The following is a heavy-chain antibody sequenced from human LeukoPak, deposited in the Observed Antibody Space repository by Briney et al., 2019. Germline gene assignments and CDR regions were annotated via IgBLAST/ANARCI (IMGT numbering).Heavy chain of an antibody. D-gene: IGHD2-8*01. V-gene: IGHV3-7*05. Sequence: PGGSLRLSCATSGFNFSDSRMTWIRQAPGKGLEWVANVNREGTEKKFLASVEGRFTISRDNSKNTLYLQMNSLRAEDTAVYYCAKMVREFYTISYYFDYWGQGTLVTVSS. CDR3: AKMVREFYTISYYFDY. J-gene: IGHJ4*02. CDR1: GFNFSDSR. CDR2: VNREGTEK.